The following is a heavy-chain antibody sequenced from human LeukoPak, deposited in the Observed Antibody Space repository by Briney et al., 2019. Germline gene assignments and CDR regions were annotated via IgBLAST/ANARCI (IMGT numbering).Heavy chain of an antibody. Sequence: ASVKVSCKASGYTFTSYGISWVRQAPGQGLEWMGWISAYNGNTNYAQKLQGRVTMTTDTCTSTAYMELRSLRSDDTAVYYCARDVYCSGGSCYSVNHNWFDPWGQGTLVTVSS. D-gene: IGHD2-15*01. V-gene: IGHV1-18*01. J-gene: IGHJ5*02. CDR3: ARDVYCSGGSCYSVNHNWFDP. CDR2: ISAYNGNT. CDR1: GYTFTSYG.